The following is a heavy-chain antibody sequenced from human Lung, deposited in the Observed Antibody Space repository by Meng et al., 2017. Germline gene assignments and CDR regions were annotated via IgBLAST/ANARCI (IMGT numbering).Heavy chain of an antibody. CDR3: ARGPTTMAHDFDY. J-gene: IGHJ4*02. Sequence: VQLEQWGAGLLKPSWTMCLSCGASGGSFSRYYWSWSRHPPRKGLEWIGEINNSGSTNYNQSLESRATISVDTSKNNLSLKLSFVTAADSAVYYCARGPTTMAHDFDYWGQGTLVTVSS. CDR2: INNSGST. CDR1: GGSFSRYY. V-gene: IGHV4-34*01. D-gene: IGHD4-11*01.